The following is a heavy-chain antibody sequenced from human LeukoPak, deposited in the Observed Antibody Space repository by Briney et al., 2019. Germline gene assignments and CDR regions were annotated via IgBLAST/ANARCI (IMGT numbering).Heavy chain of an antibody. Sequence: SETLSLTCTVSGGSISSHYWSWLRQPPGKGLEWIAYLYDSVRTKDNPSLKGRVTLSADTSKNQHSLRLSSVTAADTAVYYCATIKRGDIYGYFDFWGQGILVTVSS. CDR3: ATIKRGDIYGYFDF. CDR2: LYDSVRT. V-gene: IGHV4-59*11. D-gene: IGHD5-18*01. CDR1: GGSISSHY. J-gene: IGHJ4*02.